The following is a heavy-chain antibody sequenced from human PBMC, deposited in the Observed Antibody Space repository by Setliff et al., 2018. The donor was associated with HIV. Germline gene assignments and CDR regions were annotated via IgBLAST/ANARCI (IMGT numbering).Heavy chain of an antibody. Sequence: GESLKISCVASGFTFSSHGMHWVRQAPGKGLEWLVVIWSDGSDTYYRDSVRGRFTISRDNSKNTLYLHMNTLRDEDTAVYYCARDQGSRWFGPLDSWGQGTLVTVSS. CDR2: IWSDGSDT. CDR3: ARDQGSRWFGPLDS. V-gene: IGHV3-33*01. CDR1: GFTFSSHG. J-gene: IGHJ4*02. D-gene: IGHD3-10*01.